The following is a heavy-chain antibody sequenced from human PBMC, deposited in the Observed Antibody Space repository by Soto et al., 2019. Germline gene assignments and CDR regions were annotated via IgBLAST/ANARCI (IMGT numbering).Heavy chain of an antibody. CDR1: GFIFSDYS. D-gene: IGHD3-22*01. V-gene: IGHV3-48*01. Sequence: GGSLRLSCVASGFIFSDYSMNWVRQAPGRGLEWVSYILNTGGTVYYADSVRGRFTVSRDNAKNSLFLQMDSLRTEDTAVYYCTGGGASSGPGYWGQGALVTVSS. J-gene: IGHJ4*02. CDR3: TGGGASSGPGY. CDR2: ILNTGGTV.